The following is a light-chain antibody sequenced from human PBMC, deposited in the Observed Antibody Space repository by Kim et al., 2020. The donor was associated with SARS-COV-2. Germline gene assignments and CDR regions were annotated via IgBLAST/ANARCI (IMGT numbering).Light chain of an antibody. CDR2: HVS. V-gene: IGKV3-20*01. J-gene: IGKJ2*01. CDR3: QEYGGSPHT. Sequence: LSPGEIATLSCRASQSLTDNTLAWYQQKPGRAPRLLIYHVSNRATGIPDKFSGSGSGTVFTLTITRLEPEDSAVYYCQEYGGSPHTFGQGTKLEI. CDR1: QSLTDNT.